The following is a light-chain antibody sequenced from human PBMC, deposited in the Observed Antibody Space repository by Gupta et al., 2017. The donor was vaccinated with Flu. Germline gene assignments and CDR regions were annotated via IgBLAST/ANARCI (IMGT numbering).Light chain of an antibody. CDR3: SSYTSSSTLGV. Sequence: SSDVGGYNYVSWYQQHPGKAPKLMIYDVTTRPSGVSDRFSGSKSGNTASLTISGLQAEDEADHYCSSYTSSSTLGVFGTGTKVTVL. CDR2: DVT. V-gene: IGLV2-14*04. CDR1: SSDVGGYNY. J-gene: IGLJ1*01.